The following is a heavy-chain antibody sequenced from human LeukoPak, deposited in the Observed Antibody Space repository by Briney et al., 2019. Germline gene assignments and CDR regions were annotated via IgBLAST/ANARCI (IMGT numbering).Heavy chain of an antibody. Sequence: GGSLRLSCAASGFTYSNSWMNWVRQAPGKGLEWVANIKPDGSEKYYVGSVKGRFTISRDNAKNSLYLQMNSLRAEDTAVYYCARVRLRSDSSGYSPFDDWGQGTLVTVSS. D-gene: IGHD3-22*01. CDR1: GFTYSNSW. J-gene: IGHJ4*02. V-gene: IGHV3-7*01. CDR2: IKPDGSEK. CDR3: ARVRLRSDSSGYSPFDD.